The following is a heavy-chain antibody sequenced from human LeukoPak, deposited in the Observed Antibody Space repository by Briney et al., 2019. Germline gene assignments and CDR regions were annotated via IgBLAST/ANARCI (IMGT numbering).Heavy chain of an antibody. J-gene: IGHJ5*02. V-gene: IGHV4-34*01. CDR2: INHSGST. CDR1: GGSFSGYY. Sequence: PSETLSLTCAVYGGSFSGYYWSWIRQPPGKGLEWIGEINHSGSTNYNPSLKSRVTISVDTSKNQFSLKLSSVTAADTAVYYCARGIRSSGWYPYNWFDPWGQGTLVTASS. CDR3: ARGIRSSGWYPYNWFDP. D-gene: IGHD6-19*01.